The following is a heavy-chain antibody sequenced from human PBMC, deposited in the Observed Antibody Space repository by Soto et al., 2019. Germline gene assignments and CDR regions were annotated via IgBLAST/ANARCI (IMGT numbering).Heavy chain of an antibody. V-gene: IGHV3-30*03. CDR3: ARDDAHGSNCDLAY. Sequence: QVQLVQSGGGVVQPGRSLRLSCAASGFNFNTYFMQWVRQAPGKGLEWVAMIFPNGRENEYADSVKGRFTISTDNSDNSMYLQMDSLRPEDTAVYYCARDDAHGSNCDLAYWGQGARVTVSS. D-gene: IGHD1-26*01. CDR1: GFNFNTYF. CDR2: IFPNGREN. J-gene: IGHJ4*02.